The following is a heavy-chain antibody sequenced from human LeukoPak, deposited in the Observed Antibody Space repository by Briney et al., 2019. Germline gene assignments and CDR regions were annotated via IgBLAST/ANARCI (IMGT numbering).Heavy chain of an antibody. J-gene: IGHJ3*02. CDR2: IYHSGST. CDR3: ASPATTVVNPGDAFDI. D-gene: IGHD4-23*01. V-gene: IGHV4-38-2*01. Sequence: SETLSLTCAVSGYSISSGYNWGWIRPPPGKGLEWIGSIYHSGSTYYNPSLKRRVTISVEKTKNKFSLKLRTVTDADKAVYHCASPATTVVNPGDAFDIWGQGTMVTVSS. CDR1: GYSISSGYN.